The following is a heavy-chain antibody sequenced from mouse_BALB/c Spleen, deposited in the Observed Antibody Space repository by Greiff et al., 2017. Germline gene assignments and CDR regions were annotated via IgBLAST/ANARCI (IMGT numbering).Heavy chain of an antibody. CDR1: GYTFTSYY. CDR2: IYPGNVNT. Sequence: QVQLKESGPELVKPGASVRISCKASGYTFTSYYIHWVKQRPGQGLEWIGWIYPGNVNTKYNEKFKGKATLTADKSSSTAYMQLSSLTSEDSAVYFCAGGVPRYWYFDVWGAGTTVTVSS. CDR3: AGGVPRYWYFDV. J-gene: IGHJ1*01. V-gene: IGHV1S56*01.